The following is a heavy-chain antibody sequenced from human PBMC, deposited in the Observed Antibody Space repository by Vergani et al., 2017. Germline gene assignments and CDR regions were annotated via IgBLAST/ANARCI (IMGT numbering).Heavy chain of an antibody. V-gene: IGHV2-5*04. D-gene: IGHD1-7*01. CDR1: GFSLNTRGVS. CDR2: IYRNDDQ. CDR3: KYRKTGCGTTGCFYPICCYYIIHV. J-gene: IGHJ6*03. Sequence: QITLKESGPTLVKPTQSLTLTCTSSGFSLNTRGVSVAWSRQPPGKALDWLALIYRNDDQHYSPSLNNRVTITKDTSKNQVVLTMTNMDYVDTGTYYCKYRKTGCGTTGCFYPICCYYIIHVRGKGNTGTVSS.